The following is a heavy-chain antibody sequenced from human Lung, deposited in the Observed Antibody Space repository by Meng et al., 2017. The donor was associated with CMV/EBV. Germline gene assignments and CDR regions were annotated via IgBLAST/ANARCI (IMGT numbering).Heavy chain of an antibody. CDR2: MNPNRGNT. D-gene: IGHD2/OR15-2a*01. CDR3: ARGQVQCSTINCHDYRFSGMDV. V-gene: IGHV1-8*01. CDR1: GYTFSYYD. Sequence: ASVXVSXTASGYTFSYYDIIWVRQASGQGLEWVGWMNPNRGNTAYAQKFQGRVTMTRDTSTSIAYMELSSLRSGDTAVYYCARGQVQCSTINCHDYRFSGMDVWXQWTTVTVSS. J-gene: IGHJ6*02.